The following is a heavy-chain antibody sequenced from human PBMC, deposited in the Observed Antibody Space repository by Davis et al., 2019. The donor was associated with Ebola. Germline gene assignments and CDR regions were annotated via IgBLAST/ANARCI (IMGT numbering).Heavy chain of an antibody. Sequence: PGGSLRLSCAASGFTFDDYAMHWVRQAPGKGLEWVSGISWNSGSIGYADSVKGRFTISRDNAKNSLYLQMNSLRAEDTALYYCAKDVYPYYYGSGRERAYFDYWGQGTLVTVSS. V-gene: IGHV3-9*01. D-gene: IGHD3-10*01. CDR1: GFTFDDYA. CDR2: ISWNSGSI. J-gene: IGHJ4*02. CDR3: AKDVYPYYYGSGRERAYFDY.